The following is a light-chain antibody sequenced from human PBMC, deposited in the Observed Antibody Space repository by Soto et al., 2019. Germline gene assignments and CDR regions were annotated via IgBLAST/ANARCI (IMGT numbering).Light chain of an antibody. CDR1: STDVGGYNY. CDR3: SSYTSSSTYV. J-gene: IGLJ1*01. Sequence: QSALTQPASVSVSPGQSITISCTGSSTDVGGYNYVSWYQQHPGKAPKVMIYEVSNRPSGVSNRFSGSKSGNTASLTISGLQAEDEADYYCSSYTSSSTYVFGTGTKVTVL. V-gene: IGLV2-14*01. CDR2: EVS.